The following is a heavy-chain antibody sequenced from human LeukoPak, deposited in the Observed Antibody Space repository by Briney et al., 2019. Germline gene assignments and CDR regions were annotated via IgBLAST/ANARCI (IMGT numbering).Heavy chain of an antibody. D-gene: IGHD2-2*01. Sequence: GGSLRLSCTASGFTFSTYSMNWVRQAPGKGLEWVSSISSGSSYTYYADSVKGRFTISRDDAKNSLYLQMNSLRAEDTAVYYCARYCSSSRCLYYFHMDVWGKGTTVTVSS. CDR3: ARYCSSSRCLYYFHMDV. CDR2: ISSGSSYT. CDR1: GFTFSTYS. J-gene: IGHJ6*03. V-gene: IGHV3-21*01.